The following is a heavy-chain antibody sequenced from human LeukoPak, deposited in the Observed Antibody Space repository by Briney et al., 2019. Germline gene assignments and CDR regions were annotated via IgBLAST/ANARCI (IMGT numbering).Heavy chain of an antibody. Sequence: GGSLRLSCVVSGFSFTTYVMSWVRQAPGKGLEWVSGISGRDAFAHHADSVKGRFTISRDNSKKMVYLQMNSLRPGDTAVYYCVKDYPFDFWSGWGDVWGQGTTVTVSS. CDR3: VKDYPFDFWSGWGDV. J-gene: IGHJ6*02. CDR1: GFSFTTYV. V-gene: IGHV3-23*01. CDR2: ISGRDAFA. D-gene: IGHD3-3*01.